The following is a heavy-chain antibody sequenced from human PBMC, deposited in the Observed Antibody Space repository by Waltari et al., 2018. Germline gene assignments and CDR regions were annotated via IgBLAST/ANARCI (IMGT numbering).Heavy chain of an antibody. CDR1: GGSIRGSSHY. D-gene: IGHD6-13*01. V-gene: IGHV4-39*01. Sequence: QLLLQESGPGLVKPSGTLSLSCTVSGGSIRGSSHYWPLPRQSPRTDPEWIGSIQYSGKTYYNPSLKSRVVISVDTANNQISLNLRSVTAADTAKYYCARPGHNIGSLDVPAAAAYYFDHWGQGALVSVSS. J-gene: IGHJ4*02. CDR2: IQYSGKT. CDR3: ARPGHNIGSLDVPAAAAYYFDH.